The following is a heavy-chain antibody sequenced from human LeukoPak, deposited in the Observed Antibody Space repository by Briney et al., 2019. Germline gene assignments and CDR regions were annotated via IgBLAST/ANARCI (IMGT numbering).Heavy chain of an antibody. Sequence: ASVKVSCKVSGYTLTELSMHWVRQAPGKGLEWMGGFDPEDGETIYAQKFQGRVTMTEDTSTDTAYMELSSLRSGDTAVYCCATDRHVWGSYRRFDYWGQGTLVTVSS. V-gene: IGHV1-24*01. CDR1: GYTLTELS. CDR2: FDPEDGET. CDR3: ATDRHVWGSYRRFDY. D-gene: IGHD3-16*02. J-gene: IGHJ4*02.